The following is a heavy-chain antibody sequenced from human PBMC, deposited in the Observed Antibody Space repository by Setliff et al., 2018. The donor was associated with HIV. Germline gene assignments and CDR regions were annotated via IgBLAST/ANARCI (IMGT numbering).Heavy chain of an antibody. Sequence: SETLSLTCTVSGGSISSYYWSWIRQPPGKGLEWIGYIYTSGSTNYNPSLKSRVTISVDTSKNQFSLKLSSVTAADTAVYYCATMGRRGWFIDYWGQGTLVTVSS. CDR1: GGSISSYY. CDR3: ATMGRRGWFIDY. J-gene: IGHJ4*02. D-gene: IGHD6-19*01. V-gene: IGHV4-4*09. CDR2: IYTSGST.